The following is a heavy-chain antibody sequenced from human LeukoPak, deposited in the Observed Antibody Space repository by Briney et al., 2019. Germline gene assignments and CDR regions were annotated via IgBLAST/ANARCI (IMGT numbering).Heavy chain of an antibody. CDR1: GFTFSDYY. V-gene: IGHV3-11*01. CDR3: ARAGAHGYCSSTSCSYYYYGMDV. D-gene: IGHD2-2*01. CDR2: ISSSGSTI. J-gene: IGHJ6*02. Sequence: PGGSLRLSCAASGFTFSDYYMSWIRQAPGKGLEWVSYISSSGSTIYYADSVKGRFTISRDNAKNSLYLQMNSLRAEDTAVYYCARAGAHGYCSSTSCSYYYYGMDVWGQGTTVTVSS.